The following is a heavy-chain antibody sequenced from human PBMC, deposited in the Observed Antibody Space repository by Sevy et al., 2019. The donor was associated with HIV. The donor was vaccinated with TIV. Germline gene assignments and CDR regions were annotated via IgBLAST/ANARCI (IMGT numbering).Heavy chain of an antibody. Sequence: GGSLRLSCAASGFTFSNAWMSWVRQAPGKGLERVGRIKSKTDGGTTDYAAPVKGRFTISRDDSKNTLYLQNKSLKTEDAAIYYCTSDSKKRGLSALLDYWGQGTLVTVSS. V-gene: IGHV3-15*01. D-gene: IGHD3-10*01. CDR1: GFTFSNAW. CDR3: TSDSKKRGLSALLDY. J-gene: IGHJ4*02. CDR2: IKSKTDGGTT.